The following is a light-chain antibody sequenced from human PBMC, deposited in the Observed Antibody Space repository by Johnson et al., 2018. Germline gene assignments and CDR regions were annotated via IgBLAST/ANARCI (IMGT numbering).Light chain of an antibody. CDR3: GTWDSSLSAGNV. V-gene: IGLV1-51*02. CDR2: ENN. CDR1: SSNIGNNY. Sequence: QSVLTQPPSVSAAPGQKVTISCSGSSSNIGNNYVSWYQQLPGTAPKLLIYENNKRPSGIPDRFSGSKSGTSATLGITGLQTGDEADYYCGTWDSSLSAGNVFVTGTQVTGL. J-gene: IGLJ1*01.